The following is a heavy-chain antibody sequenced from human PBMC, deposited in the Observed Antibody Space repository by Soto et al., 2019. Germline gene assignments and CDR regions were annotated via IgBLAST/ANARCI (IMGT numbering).Heavy chain of an antibody. CDR1: GGTFSSYA. CDR3: ARDGSGLLWFGEGGMDV. J-gene: IGHJ6*02. D-gene: IGHD3-10*01. V-gene: IGHV1-69*13. CDR2: IIPIFGTA. Sequence: GASVKVSCKASGGTFSSYAISWVRQAPGQGLEWMGGIIPIFGTANYAQKFQGRVTITADESTSTAYMELSSLRSEDTAVYYCARDGSGLLWFGEGGMDVWGQGTTVTVSS.